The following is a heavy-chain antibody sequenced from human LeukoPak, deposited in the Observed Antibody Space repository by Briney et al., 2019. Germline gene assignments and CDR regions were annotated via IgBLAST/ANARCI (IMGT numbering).Heavy chain of an antibody. Sequence: PSETLSLTCTVSGGSISSYYWSWIRQPPGRGLEWIGEINHSGSTNYNPSLKSRVTISVDTSKNQFSLKLSSVTAADTAVYYCAGGPSQLATYWGQGTLVTVSS. J-gene: IGHJ4*02. CDR2: INHSGST. V-gene: IGHV4-34*01. CDR3: AGGPSQLATY. CDR1: GGSISSYY. D-gene: IGHD6-6*01.